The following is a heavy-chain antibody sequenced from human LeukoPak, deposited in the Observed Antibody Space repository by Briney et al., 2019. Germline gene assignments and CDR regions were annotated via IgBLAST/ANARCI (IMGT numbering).Heavy chain of an antibody. CDR3: ARDAPYRWFDP. D-gene: IGHD2-2*01. V-gene: IGHV4-31*03. CDR2: IYYSGST. CDR1: GGSISSGGSY. J-gene: IGHJ5*02. Sequence: SETLSLTCTVSGGSISSGGSYWSWIRQHPGKGLEWIGYIYYSGSTYYNPSLKSRVTISVDTSKNQFSLKLSSVTAADTAVYYCARDAPYRWFDPWGQGTLVTVSS.